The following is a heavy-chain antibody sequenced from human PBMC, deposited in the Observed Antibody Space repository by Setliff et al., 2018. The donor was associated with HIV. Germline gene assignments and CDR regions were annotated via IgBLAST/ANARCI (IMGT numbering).Heavy chain of an antibody. J-gene: IGHJ4*02. Sequence: GESLKISCRTSGYNFATYYIAWVRQMPGKGPEWTGSVNPGDSSTKYNPSLQGQVTMSADKLINTAYLQWSSLKASDTAMYYCATRLLGYSGYGYWGQGTLVTVSS. CDR3: ATRLLGYSGYGY. V-gene: IGHV5-51*01. CDR1: GYNFATYY. CDR2: VNPGDSST. D-gene: IGHD5-12*01.